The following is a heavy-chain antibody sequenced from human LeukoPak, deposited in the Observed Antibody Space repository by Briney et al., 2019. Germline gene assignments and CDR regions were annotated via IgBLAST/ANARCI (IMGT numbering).Heavy chain of an antibody. V-gene: IGHV3-13*01. D-gene: IGHD2-15*01. J-gene: IGHJ6*02. CDR3: ARGSYYYYGMDV. CDR2: IGTAGDT. CDR1: GFTFSSYD. Sequence: GGSLRLSCAASGFTFSSYDMHWVRQATGKGLEWVSAIGTAGDTYYPGSVKGRFTISRENAKNSLYLQMNSLRAWDTAVYYCARGSYYYYGMDVWGQGTTVTVSS.